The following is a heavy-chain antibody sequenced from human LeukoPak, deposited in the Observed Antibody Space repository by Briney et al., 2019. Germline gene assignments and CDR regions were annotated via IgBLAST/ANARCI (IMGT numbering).Heavy chain of an antibody. V-gene: IGHV4-39*01. CDR1: GGSISSSSYY. CDR3: ARAQYYDILTGYYPAVVFDY. D-gene: IGHD3-9*01. J-gene: IGHJ4*02. Sequence: PSETLSLTCTVSGGSISSSSYYWGWIRQPPGKGLEWIGSIYYSGSTYYNPSLKSRVTISVDTSKNQFSLKLSSVTAADTAVYYCARAQYYDILTGYYPAVVFDYWGQGTLVTVSS. CDR2: IYYSGST.